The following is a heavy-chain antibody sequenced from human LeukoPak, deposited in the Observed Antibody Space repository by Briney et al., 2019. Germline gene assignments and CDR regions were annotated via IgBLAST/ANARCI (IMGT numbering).Heavy chain of an antibody. CDR3: AKDVTTWLAGAYNWFDP. D-gene: IGHD4-17*01. V-gene: IGHV4-34*01. CDR2: INHSGST. J-gene: IGHJ5*02. CDR1: GGSFSGYY. Sequence: PSETLSLTCAVYGGSFSGYYWSWIRQPPGKGLEWIGEINHSGSTNYNPSLKSRVTISVDTSKNQFSLKLSSVTAADTAVYYCAKDVTTWLAGAYNWFDPWGQGTLVTVSS.